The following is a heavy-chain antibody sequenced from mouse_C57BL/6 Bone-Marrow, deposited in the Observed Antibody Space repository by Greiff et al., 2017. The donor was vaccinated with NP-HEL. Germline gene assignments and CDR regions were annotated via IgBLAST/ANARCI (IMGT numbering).Heavy chain of an antibody. CDR1: GFTFSDYG. CDR2: ISNLAYSI. Sequence: EVQLVESGGGLVQPGGSLKLSCAASGFTFSDYGMAWVRQAPRKGPEWVAFISNLAYSIYYADTVTGRFTISRENAKNTLYLEMSSLRSEEMTMYYCARRCYYGSYYAMDYWGQGTSVTVSS. D-gene: IGHD1-1*01. V-gene: IGHV5-15*01. J-gene: IGHJ4*01. CDR3: ARRCYYGSYYAMDY.